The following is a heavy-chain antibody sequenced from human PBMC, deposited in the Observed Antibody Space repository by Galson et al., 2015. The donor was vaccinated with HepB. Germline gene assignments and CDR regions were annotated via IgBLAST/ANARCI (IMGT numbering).Heavy chain of an antibody. CDR2: IWYDGSNN. CDR3: ARDGLGGYSYGDRWFDP. CDR1: GFTFSSYG. D-gene: IGHD5-18*01. J-gene: IGHJ5*02. Sequence: SLRLSCAASGFTFSSYGMHWVRQAPGKGLEWVAVIWYDGSNNYYADSVKGRFTISRDNSKNTLYLQMNSLRAEDTAVYYCARDGLGGYSYGDRWFDPWGQGTLVTVSS. V-gene: IGHV3-33*01.